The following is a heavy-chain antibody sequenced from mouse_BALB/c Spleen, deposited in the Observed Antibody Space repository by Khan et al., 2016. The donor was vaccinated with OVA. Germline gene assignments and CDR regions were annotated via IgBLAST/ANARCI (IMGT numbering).Heavy chain of an antibody. CDR3: ARGGSSGPAWFTS. D-gene: IGHD3-1*01. CDR1: GYSITSGYF. Sequence: EVQLQESGPGLVKPSQSLSLTCSVTGYSITSGYFWNWIRQFPGNKLEWMGYIRYDGDYNYNPYLKNRISIIRDTSKNQFFLRLNSVTPEDTATYYCARGGSSGPAWFTSWGQGTLLTVSA. V-gene: IGHV3-6*02. CDR2: IRYDGDY. J-gene: IGHJ3*01.